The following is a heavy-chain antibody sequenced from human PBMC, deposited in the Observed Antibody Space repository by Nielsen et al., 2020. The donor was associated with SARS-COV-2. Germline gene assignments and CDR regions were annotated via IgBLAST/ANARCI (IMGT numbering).Heavy chain of an antibody. J-gene: IGHJ5*02. D-gene: IGHD3-10*01. CDR1: GYTFTGHY. CDR2: VNPNSGAT. CDR3: ARVRSSSGIWFDP. Sequence: ASVKVSCKASGYTFTGHYMHWMRQAPGQAPEWLGRVNPNSGATNYAQKFQGRVTLTRDASINTTYMELTRLTSDDTAVYYCARVRSSSGIWFDPWGQGTLVVVSS. V-gene: IGHV1-2*06.